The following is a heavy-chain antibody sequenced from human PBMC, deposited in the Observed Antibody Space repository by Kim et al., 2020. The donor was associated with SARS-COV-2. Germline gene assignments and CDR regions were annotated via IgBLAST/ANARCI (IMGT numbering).Heavy chain of an antibody. CDR3: ARDSDCSSTSCHFDY. D-gene: IGHD2-2*01. J-gene: IGHJ4*02. V-gene: IGHV3-30*01. Sequence: DSVKGRFTISRDNSKNTLYLQMNSLRAEDTAVYYCARDSDCSSTSCHFDYWGQGTLVTVSS.